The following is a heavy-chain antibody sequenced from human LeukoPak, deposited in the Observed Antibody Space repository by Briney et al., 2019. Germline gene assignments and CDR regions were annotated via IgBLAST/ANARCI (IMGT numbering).Heavy chain of an antibody. CDR2: IYYSGST. Sequence: SETLSLTCTVSGGSISSYYWSWIRQPPGKGLEWIGYIYYSGSTNYNPSLKSRVTISVDTSKNQFSLKLSSVTAADTAVYYCASLSGRYCSGGSCYSHPYAFDIWGQGTMVTVSS. CDR1: GGSISSYY. CDR3: ASLSGRYCSGGSCYSHPYAFDI. J-gene: IGHJ3*02. D-gene: IGHD2-15*01. V-gene: IGHV4-59*08.